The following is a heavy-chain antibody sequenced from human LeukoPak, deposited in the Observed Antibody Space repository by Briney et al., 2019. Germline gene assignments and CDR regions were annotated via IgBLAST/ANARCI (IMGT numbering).Heavy chain of an antibody. CDR3: ARVHHKTAMVDIDY. Sequence: PGGSLRLPCAASGFTFSSYEMHWVRQAPGKGLEWISYITSSAGTIYYADSVKGRFTIPRDHAKSSLYLQMNSLRVEDTAVYYCARVHHKTAMVDIDYWGQGTLVTVSS. CDR1: GFTFSSYE. D-gene: IGHD5-18*01. V-gene: IGHV3-48*03. CDR2: ITSSAGTI. J-gene: IGHJ4*02.